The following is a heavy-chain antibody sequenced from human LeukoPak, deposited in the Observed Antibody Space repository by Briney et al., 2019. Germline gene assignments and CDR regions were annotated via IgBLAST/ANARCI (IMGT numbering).Heavy chain of an antibody. CDR3: ARGSYYDILTRYYKAPGGDY. CDR1: GYTFTSYD. J-gene: IGHJ4*02. V-gene: IGHV1-8*03. CDR2: MNPNSGNT. D-gene: IGHD3-9*01. Sequence: ASVKVSCKASGYTFTSYDINWVRQATGQGLEWMGWMNPNSGNTVYAQNFEGRGTITRNTSRSTAYRELSTLRSEDTAVYSCARGSYYDILTRYYKAPGGDYWGQGTLVTVSS.